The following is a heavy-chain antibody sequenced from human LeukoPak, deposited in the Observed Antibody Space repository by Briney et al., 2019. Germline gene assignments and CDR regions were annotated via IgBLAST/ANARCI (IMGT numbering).Heavy chain of an antibody. J-gene: IGHJ4*02. Sequence: ASVKVPCKVSGYTLTELSMHWVRQAPGKGLEWMGGFDPEDGERIYAQKFQGRVTMTEDTSTDTAYMELSSLRSEDTAEYYCATPGYYFDYWGQGTLVTVSS. CDR3: ATPGYYFDY. CDR2: FDPEDGER. D-gene: IGHD6-25*01. CDR1: GYTLTELS. V-gene: IGHV1-24*01.